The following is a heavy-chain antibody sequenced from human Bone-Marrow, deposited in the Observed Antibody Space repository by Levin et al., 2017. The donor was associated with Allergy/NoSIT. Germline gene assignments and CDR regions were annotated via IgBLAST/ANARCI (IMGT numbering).Heavy chain of an antibody. CDR2: TRNKANSYTT. CDR3: TRVRQWENDY. D-gene: IGHD1-26*01. V-gene: IGHV3-72*01. J-gene: IGHJ4*02. Sequence: GESLKISCAASGFTFSDHYMDWVRQAPGKGLEWVGRTRNKANSYTTEYAASVKGRFTISRDESKNSLYLQMNSLKTEDTAVYYCTRVRQWENDYWGQGTLVTVSS. CDR1: GFTFSDHY.